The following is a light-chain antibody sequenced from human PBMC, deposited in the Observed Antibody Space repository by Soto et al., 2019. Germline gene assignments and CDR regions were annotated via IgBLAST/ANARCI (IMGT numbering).Light chain of an antibody. CDR1: QSMSSY. J-gene: IGKJ1*01. Sequence: DIQMTQSPSSLSASVGDRVTITCRASQSMSSYLNWYQQKPGKAPKVLIYAASSLQSGVPSRFISSGSGTDFTLTISSLQPEDFATYYCQQSYSTPPTFGQGTKVEIK. CDR2: AAS. V-gene: IGKV1-39*01. CDR3: QQSYSTPPT.